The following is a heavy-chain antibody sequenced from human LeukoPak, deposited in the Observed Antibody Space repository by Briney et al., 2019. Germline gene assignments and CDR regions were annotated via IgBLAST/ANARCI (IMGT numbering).Heavy chain of an antibody. CDR3: ARSIAVASFWFDP. CDR2: TYYSGST. J-gene: IGHJ5*02. V-gene: IGHV4-59*01. D-gene: IGHD6-19*01. Sequence: PSETLSLTCTVSGGSISSYYWSWIRQPPGKGLEWIGYTYYSGSTNYNPSLKSRVTISVDTSKNQFSLKLSSVTTADTAAYYCARSIAVASFWFDPWGQGTLVTVSS. CDR1: GGSISSYY.